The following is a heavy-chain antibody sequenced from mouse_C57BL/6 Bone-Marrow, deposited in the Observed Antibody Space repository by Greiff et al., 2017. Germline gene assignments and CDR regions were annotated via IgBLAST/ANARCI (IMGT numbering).Heavy chain of an antibody. CDR2: LHPSDSDT. J-gene: IGHJ4*01. V-gene: IGHV1-74*01. Sequence: VQLQQPGAELVKPGASVKVSCKASGYTFTSYWMHWVKQRPGQGLEWIGRLHPSDSDTNYNQKFKGKATLTVDKSSSTAYMQLSSLTSEDSAVYYCAIGPLLLGAMDYWGQGTSVTVSS. D-gene: IGHD1-1*01. CDR1: GYTFTSYW. CDR3: AIGPLLLGAMDY.